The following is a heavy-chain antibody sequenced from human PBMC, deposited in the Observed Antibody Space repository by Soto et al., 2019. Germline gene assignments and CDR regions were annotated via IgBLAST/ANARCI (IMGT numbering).Heavy chain of an antibody. CDR3: ASPGYGSYLNDAFDI. Sequence: ASVKVSCKASGYTFTSYGISWVRQAPGQGLEWMGWISAYNGNTNYAQKLQGRVTMTTDTSTSTAYMELRSLRSDDTAVYYCASPGYGSYLNDAFDIWGQGTLVTVSS. J-gene: IGHJ3*02. D-gene: IGHD1-26*01. CDR1: GYTFTSYG. V-gene: IGHV1-18*01. CDR2: ISAYNGNT.